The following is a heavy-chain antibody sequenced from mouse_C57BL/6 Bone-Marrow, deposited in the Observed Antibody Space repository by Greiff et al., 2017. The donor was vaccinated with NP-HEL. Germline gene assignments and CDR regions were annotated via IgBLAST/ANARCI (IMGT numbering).Heavy chain of an antibody. CDR3: TIGPIYYEYHGEFAY. J-gene: IGHJ3*01. V-gene: IGHV14-4*01. D-gene: IGHD2-4*01. CDR1: GFNIKDDY. Sequence: VQLQQSGAELVRPGASVKLSCTASGFNIKDDYMHWVKQRPEQGLEWIGWIDPENGDTEYASKFQGKATITADTSSNTAYLQLSSLTSEDTAVYYCTIGPIYYEYHGEFAYWGQGTLVTVSA. CDR2: IDPENGDT.